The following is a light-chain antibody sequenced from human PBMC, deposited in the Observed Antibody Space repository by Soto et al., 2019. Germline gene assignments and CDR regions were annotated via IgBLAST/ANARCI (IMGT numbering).Light chain of an antibody. CDR1: SSDVGGYNY. CDR2: EVG. CDR3: SSYTSSSTLV. Sequence: QSVLTQPASVSGSPGQSITISCTGTSSDVGGYNYVSWYQQHPGKAPKIMIYEVGHRPSGVSNRFSGSKSGYTASLTISGLQAEDEADYYCSSYTSSSTLVFGTGTKVTVL. V-gene: IGLV2-14*01. J-gene: IGLJ1*01.